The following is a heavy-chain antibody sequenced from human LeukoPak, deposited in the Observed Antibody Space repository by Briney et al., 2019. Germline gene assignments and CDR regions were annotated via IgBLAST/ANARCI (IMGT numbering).Heavy chain of an antibody. CDR2: IYNTGST. Sequence: SEALSLTRTVSGGSLSSYYWSWIRQPAGGGLEWSGRIYNTGSTKYNPSLKCRLTMSVDTSKNQFSLKLSSVTAADTAVYYCARGRYFEFWGQGTPVNVSS. J-gene: IGHJ4*02. V-gene: IGHV4-4*07. CDR3: ARGRYFEF. CDR1: GGSLSSYY.